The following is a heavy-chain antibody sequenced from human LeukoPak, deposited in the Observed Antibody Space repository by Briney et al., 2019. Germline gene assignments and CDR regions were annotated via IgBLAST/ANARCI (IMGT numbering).Heavy chain of an antibody. D-gene: IGHD6-13*01. Sequence: SETLSLTCAVYGGSFSGYYWSWIRQPPGKGLEWIGEINHSGSTNYNPSLKSRVTISVDTSKNQFSLKLSSVTAADTAVYYCARLDIAAAGTTQYHGMDVWGQGTTVTVSS. J-gene: IGHJ6*02. CDR3: ARLDIAAAGTTQYHGMDV. V-gene: IGHV4-34*01. CDR1: GGSFSGYY. CDR2: INHSGST.